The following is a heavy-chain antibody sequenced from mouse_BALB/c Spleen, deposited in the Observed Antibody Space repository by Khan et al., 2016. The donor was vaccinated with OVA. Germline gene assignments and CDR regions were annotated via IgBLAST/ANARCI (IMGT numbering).Heavy chain of an antibody. CDR1: GYTFTYYY. D-gene: IGHD1-1*01. CDR2: IYPGNDNT. Sequence: QVQLKQSGPELVKPGASVKISCKASGYTFTYYYINWVKQKPGQGLEWIGWIYPGNDNTKYNEKFKDMATLTVDTSSTTAFMQLSSLTSEDTAVYYCARGGYYGNSLFDDWGQGTTLTVSS. J-gene: IGHJ2*01. V-gene: IGHV1-84*02. CDR3: ARGGYYGNSLFDD.